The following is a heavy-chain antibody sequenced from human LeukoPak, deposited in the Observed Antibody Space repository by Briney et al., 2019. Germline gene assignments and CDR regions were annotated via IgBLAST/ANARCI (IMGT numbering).Heavy chain of an antibody. CDR1: GFTFSSYA. J-gene: IGHJ4*02. CDR2: ISGSGGST. Sequence: PGGSLRLSCAASGFTFSSYAMSWVRQAPGKGLEWVSAISGSGGSTYYADSVKGRFTISRDNSNTTLYLKMNSLRAEDTAVYYCAKDSGVLRFLEWLFSPDYWGQGTLVTVSS. CDR3: AKDSGVLRFLEWLFSPDY. V-gene: IGHV3-23*01. D-gene: IGHD3-3*01.